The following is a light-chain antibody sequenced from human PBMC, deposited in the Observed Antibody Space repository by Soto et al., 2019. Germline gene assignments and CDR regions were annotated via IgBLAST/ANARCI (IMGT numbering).Light chain of an antibody. CDR3: QQSYSPPCT. J-gene: IGKJ3*01. CDR2: DSS. CDR1: RSISTY. V-gene: IGKV1-39*01. Sequence: DIQLTQSPSSLSASVGDTVAITCRPSRSISTYLNWYQQKPGKAPKLVIFDSSRLQTGVPSRFSGSGSGTLFTLSISSLQPEDFAICWCQQSYSPPCTVGPGTKVDTK.